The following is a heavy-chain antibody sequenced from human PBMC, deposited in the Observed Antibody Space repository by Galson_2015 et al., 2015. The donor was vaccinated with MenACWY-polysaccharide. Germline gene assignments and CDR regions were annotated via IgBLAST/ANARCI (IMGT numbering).Heavy chain of an antibody. CDR1: GYTFTTIA. J-gene: IGHJ4*02. D-gene: IGHD6-19*01. V-gene: IGHV1-8*01. Sequence: SVKVSCKGSGYTFTTIAINWVRQAPGQGLEWMAWMSPTSGNTGSAQKFQGRVTMTWNTSISTAYMELSSLRSEDTAVYYCAGGGRRGVWYEGDYWGQGTLVTVSS. CDR2: MSPTSGNT. CDR3: AGGGRRGVWYEGDY.